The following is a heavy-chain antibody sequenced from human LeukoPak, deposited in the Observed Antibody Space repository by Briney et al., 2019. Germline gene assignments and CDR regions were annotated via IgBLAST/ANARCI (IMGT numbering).Heavy chain of an antibody. CDR3: AKDRVTVIVVVIPYFDY. CDR2: IWYGGSNK. D-gene: IGHD3-22*01. Sequence: GRSLRLSCAASGFTFSSYGMHWVRQAPGKGLEWVAVIWYGGSNKYYADSVKGRFTISRDNSKNTLYLQMNSLRAEDTAVYYCAKDRVTVIVVVIPYFDYWGQGTLVTVSS. J-gene: IGHJ4*02. CDR1: GFTFSSYG. V-gene: IGHV3-33*06.